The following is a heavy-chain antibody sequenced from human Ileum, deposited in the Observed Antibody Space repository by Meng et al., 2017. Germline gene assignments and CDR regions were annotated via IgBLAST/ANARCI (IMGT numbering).Heavy chain of an antibody. CDR3: VRGPARETHDFDY. J-gene: IGHJ4*02. V-gene: IGHV4-34*01. Sequence: QGQLNRGGEVLWKPSETLALPGPVFGGSLNDSYWSWIRQSPGKGLEWIGQIHHSGRTNYKSSLERRVTISVDTSKSQFSLKLTSVTAADTAMYYCVRGPARETHDFDYWGQGALVTVSS. CDR1: GGSLNDSY. CDR2: IHHSGRT. D-gene: IGHD1-26*01.